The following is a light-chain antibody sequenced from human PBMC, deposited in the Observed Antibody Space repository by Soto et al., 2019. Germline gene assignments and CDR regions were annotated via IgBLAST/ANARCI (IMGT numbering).Light chain of an antibody. CDR1: SSDVGGYNY. V-gene: IGLV2-14*01. J-gene: IGLJ2*01. CDR2: EVS. CDR3: SSYTSSSTLGV. Sequence: QSALTQPASVSGSPGQSITISCTGTSSDVGGYNYVSWYQQHPGKAPKLMIYEVSNRPSGVSNRFSGSKSGNTASLTNSGLQAEEEADYYCSSYTSSSTLGVFGGGTQLTVL.